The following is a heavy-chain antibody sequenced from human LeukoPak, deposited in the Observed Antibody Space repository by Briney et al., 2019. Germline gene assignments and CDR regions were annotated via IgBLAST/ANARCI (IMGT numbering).Heavy chain of an antibody. CDR3: ATGTVTTD. CDR1: GFTFSDYY. Sequence: GGSLRLSCAASGFTFSDYYMSWIRQAPGKGLEWVSYISSSSGSTTYYADSVKGRFTISRDNAKNSLYLQMNSLRDEDTAIYYCATGTVTTDWGRGTLVTVSS. D-gene: IGHD4-17*01. CDR2: ISSSSGSTT. V-gene: IGHV3-11*04. J-gene: IGHJ4*02.